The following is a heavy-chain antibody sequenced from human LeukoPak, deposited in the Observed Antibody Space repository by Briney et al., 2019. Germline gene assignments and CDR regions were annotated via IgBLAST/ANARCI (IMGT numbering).Heavy chain of an antibody. Sequence: RGSLRLSSVAPVVTPTSYVTRCVREAPREGRGRVAVIWYDGSIKNYADSVKVRFTISRDNSKNTLYLQMNSLRAEDTAVYYCARECAGRVARGNRSPVVCYYGMDVWGQGTTVTVSS. CDR1: VVTPTSYV. V-gene: IGHV3-33*01. J-gene: IGHJ6*02. CDR3: ARECAGRVARGNRSPVVCYYGMDV. CDR2: IWYDGSIK. D-gene: IGHD2-15*01.